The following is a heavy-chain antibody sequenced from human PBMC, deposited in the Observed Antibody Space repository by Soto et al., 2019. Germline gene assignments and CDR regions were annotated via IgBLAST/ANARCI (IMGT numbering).Heavy chain of an antibody. J-gene: IGHJ4*02. CDR1: GYAFTTYG. CDR2: ISAHNGNT. Sequence: QVHLVQSGAEVKKPGASVKVSCKGSGYAFTTYGITWVRQAPGQGLEWMGWISAHNGNTNYAQKLQGRVTVTRDTSTSTAYMELRILSSDDTALYYCARGRYGDYWGQGALVTVSS. V-gene: IGHV1-18*01. CDR3: ARGRYGDY. D-gene: IGHD1-1*01.